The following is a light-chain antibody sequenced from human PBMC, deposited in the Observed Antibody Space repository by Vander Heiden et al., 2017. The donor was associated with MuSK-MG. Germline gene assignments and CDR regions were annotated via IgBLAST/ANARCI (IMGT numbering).Light chain of an antibody. CDR3: QSYDSSNSWV. CDR1: SGSIASNY. Sequence: NFMLTQPHSVSESPGKTVTLSCTGSSGSIASNYVQWYQQRPGSAPTTVIYEDNKRPSGVPDRFSGSIDSSSNAASLTISGLKTEDEADYYCQSYDSSNSWVFGGGTRLTVV. CDR2: EDN. J-gene: IGLJ3*02. V-gene: IGLV6-57*02.